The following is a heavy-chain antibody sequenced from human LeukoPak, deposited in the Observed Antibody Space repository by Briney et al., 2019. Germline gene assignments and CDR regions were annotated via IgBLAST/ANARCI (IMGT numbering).Heavy chain of an antibody. CDR2: IAFDGSLK. V-gene: IGHV3-30*18. CDR3: AKEVTAKIAPAVEY. J-gene: IGHJ4*02. Sequence: GTSLRLSCAASGFTFSDYGMHWARQGPGKGLEGVAVIAFDGSLKFYADSVKGRFTISRDNSENTLHLQMNSLGAEETAVYYCAKEVTAKIAPAVEYWGQGTLVTVSS. CDR1: GFTFSDYG. D-gene: IGHD2-21*02.